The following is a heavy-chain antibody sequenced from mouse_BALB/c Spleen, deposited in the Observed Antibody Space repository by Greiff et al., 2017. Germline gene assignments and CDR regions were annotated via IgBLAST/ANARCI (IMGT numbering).Heavy chain of an antibody. CDR1: GYSITSDYA. J-gene: IGHJ3*01. D-gene: IGHD1-1*01. V-gene: IGHV3-2*02. Sequence: VQLKESGPGLVKPSQSLSLTCTVTGYSITSDYAWNWIRQFPGNKLEWMGYISYSGSTSYNPSLKSRISITRDTSKNQFFLQLNSVTTEDTATYYCARSPPYYGSSYGTYWGQGTLVTVSA. CDR2: ISYSGST. CDR3: ARSPPYYGSSYGTY.